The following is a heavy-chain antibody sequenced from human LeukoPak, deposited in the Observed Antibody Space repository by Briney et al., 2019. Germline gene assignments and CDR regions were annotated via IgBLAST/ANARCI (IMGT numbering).Heavy chain of an antibody. CDR1: GFTFSSYA. D-gene: IGHD3-9*01. Sequence: AGGSLRLSCAASGFTFSSYAMSWVRQAPGKGLEWVSAISGSGGSTYYADSVKGRFTISRDNSKNTLYLQMNSLRAEDTAVYYCAKAYYDILTGYYASWGQGTTVTVSS. CDR3: AKAYYDILTGYYAS. J-gene: IGHJ6*02. V-gene: IGHV3-23*01. CDR2: ISGSGGST.